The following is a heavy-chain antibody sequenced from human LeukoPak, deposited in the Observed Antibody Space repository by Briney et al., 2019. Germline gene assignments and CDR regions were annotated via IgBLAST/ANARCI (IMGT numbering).Heavy chain of an antibody. V-gene: IGHV1-18*01. J-gene: IGHJ4*02. CDR3: ATSLYYYDSSGYYYGRGSDY. CDR2: ISAYNGNT. CDR1: GYTFTSYG. D-gene: IGHD3-22*01. Sequence: ASVKVSFKASGYTFTSYGISWVRQAPGQGLEWMGWISAYNGNTNYAQKLQGRVTMTTDTSTSTAYMELRSLRSDDTAVYYCATSLYYYDSSGYYYGRGSDYWGQGTLVTVSS.